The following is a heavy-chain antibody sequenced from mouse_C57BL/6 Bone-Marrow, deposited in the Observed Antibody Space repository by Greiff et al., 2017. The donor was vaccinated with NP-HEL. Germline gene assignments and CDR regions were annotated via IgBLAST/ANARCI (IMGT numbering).Heavy chain of an antibody. V-gene: IGHV5-4*03. CDR3: ARLDYDGGPYYAMDY. CDR2: ISDGGSYT. CDR1: GFTFSSYA. J-gene: IGHJ4*01. Sequence: EVNLVESGGGLVKPGGSLKLSCAASGFTFSSYAMSWVRQTPEKRLEWVATISDGGSYTYYPDNVKGRFTISRDNAKNNLYLQMSHLKSEDTAMYYCARLDYDGGPYYAMDYWGQGTSVTVSS. D-gene: IGHD2-4*01.